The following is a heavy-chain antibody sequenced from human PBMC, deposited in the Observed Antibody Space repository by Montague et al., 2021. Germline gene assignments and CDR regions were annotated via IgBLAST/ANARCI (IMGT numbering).Heavy chain of an antibody. CDR3: ARALAARWWFDP. CDR1: GGSIRSYY. V-gene: IGHV4-59*01. CDR2: IYYSGST. J-gene: IGHJ5*02. Sequence: SETLSLTCTISGGSIRSYYWNWIRQPPGKGLEWIGYIYYSGSTNYNPSLKSRVNIPLDTSNYQFSLNLRSVTAADTAVYYCARALAARWWFDPWGQGTLVTVSS. D-gene: IGHD6-6*01.